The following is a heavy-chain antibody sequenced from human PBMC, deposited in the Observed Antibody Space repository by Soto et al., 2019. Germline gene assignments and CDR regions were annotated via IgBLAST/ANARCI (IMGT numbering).Heavy chain of an antibody. CDR3: ARLSGCSSTSCYTHMDV. J-gene: IGHJ6*02. Sequence: XESLTISGKGSGYSFTSYWIGLVRQMPGKGLEWMGIIYPGDSDTRYSPSFQGQVTISADKSISTAYLQWSSLKASDTAMYYCARLSGCSSTSCYTHMDVWGQGTTVTVSS. CDR1: GYSFTSYW. D-gene: IGHD2-2*02. V-gene: IGHV5-51*01. CDR2: IYPGDSDT.